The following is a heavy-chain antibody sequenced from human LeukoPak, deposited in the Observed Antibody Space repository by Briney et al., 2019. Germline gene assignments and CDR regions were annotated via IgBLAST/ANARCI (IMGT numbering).Heavy chain of an antibody. J-gene: IGHJ4*02. Sequence: GGSLRLSCAASGFTFSDYYMSWIRKAPGKGLEWVSYITNSGSTIYYADSVKGRFTISRDNAKNSLYLQMNSLRAEDTAVYYCARGHTAVTRHFDFWGQGTLVTVSS. CDR3: ARGHTAVTRHFDF. D-gene: IGHD4-17*01. CDR2: ITNSGSTI. CDR1: GFTFSDYY. V-gene: IGHV3-11*04.